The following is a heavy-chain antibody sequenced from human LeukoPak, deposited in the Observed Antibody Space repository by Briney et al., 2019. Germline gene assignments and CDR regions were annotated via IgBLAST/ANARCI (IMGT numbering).Heavy chain of an antibody. CDR1: GFTFSSYG. CDR3: ARDSVSSGWYFDY. J-gene: IGHJ4*02. Sequence: GGSLRLSCAASGFTFSSYGMTWVRQAPAKGLEWVSAISGSGGSTYYADSVKGRFTISRDNPKNTLYLQMNSLRAEDTAVYYCARDSVSSGWYFDYWGQGTLVTVSS. D-gene: IGHD6-19*01. V-gene: IGHV3-23*01. CDR2: ISGSGGST.